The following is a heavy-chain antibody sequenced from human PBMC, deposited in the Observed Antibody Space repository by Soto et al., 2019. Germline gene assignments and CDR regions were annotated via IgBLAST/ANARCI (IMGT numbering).Heavy chain of an antibody. CDR3: AHVAYTTSWYVDP. CDR2: IFWDDDK. CDR1: GFSLSTSGVG. Sequence: QITLRESGPTLVKPTQTLTLTCNFSGFSLSTSGVGVGWIRQPPGNALEWLALIFWDDDKHYRPSLESRLTITKDTFKNQVVLIMTNMDPMDTATYYCAHVAYTTSWYVDPWGQGTLVTVSS. J-gene: IGHJ5*02. V-gene: IGHV2-5*02. D-gene: IGHD6-13*01.